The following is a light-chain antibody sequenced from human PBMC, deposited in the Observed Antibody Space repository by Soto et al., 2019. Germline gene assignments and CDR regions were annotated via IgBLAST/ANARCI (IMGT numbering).Light chain of an antibody. Sequence: VPTQPASVSGSPGQSIAISCTGTSSDVGSYNLVSWYQQHPGKAPKLMIYEGSKRPSGVSSRFSGSKSGNTASLTISGLQAEDEADYYCCSYAGNSDVFGTGTKVTVL. V-gene: IGLV2-23*01. CDR3: CSYAGNSDV. CDR1: SSDVGSYNL. CDR2: EGS. J-gene: IGLJ1*01.